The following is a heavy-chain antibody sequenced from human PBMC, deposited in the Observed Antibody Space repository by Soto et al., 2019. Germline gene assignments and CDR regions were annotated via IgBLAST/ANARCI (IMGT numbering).Heavy chain of an antibody. J-gene: IGHJ5*02. V-gene: IGHV3-73*01. CDR3: TRDLFSYDYSGILWFDP. CDR1: GFAFSGSA. D-gene: IGHD3-16*01. CDR2: VRSKGHNYAT. Sequence: GSLRLSCAASGFAFSGSAMYWVRQASGKGPEWVGRVRSKGHNYATEYAASVKGRFTISRDDSKNTAYLQMNSLQTEDTAVYYCTRDLFSYDYSGILWFDPWGQGTLVTVSS.